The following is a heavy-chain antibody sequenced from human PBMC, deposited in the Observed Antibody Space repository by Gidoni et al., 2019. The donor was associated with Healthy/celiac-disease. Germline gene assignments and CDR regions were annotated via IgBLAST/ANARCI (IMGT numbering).Heavy chain of an antibody. CDR1: GFTFDYYA. D-gene: IGHD4-17*01. Sequence: EVQLVESGGGLVQPGRSLRLSCAASGFTFDYYAMHWVRQAPGKGLEWVSGISWNSGSIGYADSVKGRFTISRDNAKNSLYLQMNSLRAEDTALYYCATAVTTWGLGYYYYGMDVWGQGTTVTVSS. CDR3: ATAVTTWGLGYYYYGMDV. V-gene: IGHV3-9*01. J-gene: IGHJ6*02. CDR2: ISWNSGSI.